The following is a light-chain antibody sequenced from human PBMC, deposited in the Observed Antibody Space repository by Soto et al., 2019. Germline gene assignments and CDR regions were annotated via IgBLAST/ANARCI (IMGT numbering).Light chain of an antibody. V-gene: IGKV3-20*01. J-gene: IGKJ1*01. CDR2: AAS. CDR1: QSVISSY. CDR3: QQSMT. Sequence: EIVLTQSPGTLSLSPGERATLSCRASQSVISSYLAWYQQKPGQAPRLLIYAASSRATGIPDRFSGSGSGTDFTLTSSRLRPEEFAVYYCQQSMTFGQGTKVEI.